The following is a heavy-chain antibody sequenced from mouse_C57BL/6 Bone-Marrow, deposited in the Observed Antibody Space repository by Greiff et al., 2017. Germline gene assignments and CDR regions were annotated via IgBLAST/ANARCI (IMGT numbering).Heavy chain of an antibody. Sequence: EVKLVESGDGLVKPGGSLKLSCAASGFTFSSYAMSWVRQTPEKRLEWVAYISSGGDYIYYADTVKGRFTISRDTARNTLYLQMSSLKSEDTAMYYCTRACLLWSYGAYWGQGTLVTVSA. V-gene: IGHV5-9-1*02. J-gene: IGHJ3*01. CDR3: TRACLLWSYGAY. CDR1: GFTFSSYA. CDR2: ISSGGDYI. D-gene: IGHD2-1*01.